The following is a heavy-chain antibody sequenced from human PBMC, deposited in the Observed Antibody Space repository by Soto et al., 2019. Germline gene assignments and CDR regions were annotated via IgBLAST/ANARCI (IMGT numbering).Heavy chain of an antibody. CDR1: GGTFSSYG. D-gene: IGHD3-22*01. CDR3: AREDSSGYCTD. CDR2: ISYDGSNK. Sequence: GVSLRLSCAASGGTFSSYGMHWGRQAPGKGLEWVAVISYDGSNKYYADSVKGRFTISRDNSKNTLYLQMNSLRADDTGIYYCAREDSSGYCTDWGQGTPVTVSS. J-gene: IGHJ4*02. V-gene: IGHV3-30*03.